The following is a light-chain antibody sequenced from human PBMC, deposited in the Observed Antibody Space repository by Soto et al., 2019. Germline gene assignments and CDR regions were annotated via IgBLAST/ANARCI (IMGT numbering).Light chain of an antibody. Sequence: QSALTQPASVSGSPGQSITISCTGTSSDVGGYNYVSWYQQHPGKAPKLMIYDVSNRPSGVSNRFSGSKSGNTASQTISGLQAEDEADYYCSSYTSSSTPRYVFGTGTKVTVL. J-gene: IGLJ1*01. CDR2: DVS. V-gene: IGLV2-14*01. CDR1: SSDVGGYNY. CDR3: SSYTSSSTPRYV.